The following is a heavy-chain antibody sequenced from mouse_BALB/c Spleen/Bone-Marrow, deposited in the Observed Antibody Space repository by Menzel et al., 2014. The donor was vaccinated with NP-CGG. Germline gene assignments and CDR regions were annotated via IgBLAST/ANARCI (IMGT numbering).Heavy chain of an antibody. CDR2: IDPANGNT. CDR1: GFNIKDTY. CDR3: ARGYDGFAY. D-gene: IGHD2-2*01. Sequence: VQLKQSGAELVKPGASVKLSCTASGFNIKDTYMHWVKQRPEQGLEWIGRIDPANGNTKYDPKFQGKATITADTSSNAAYLQLSSLTSEDTAVYYCARGYDGFAYWGQGTLVTVSA. V-gene: IGHV14-3*02. J-gene: IGHJ3*01.